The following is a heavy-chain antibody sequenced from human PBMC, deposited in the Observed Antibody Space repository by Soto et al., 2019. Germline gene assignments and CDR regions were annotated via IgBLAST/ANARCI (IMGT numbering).Heavy chain of an antibody. V-gene: IGHV1-2*04. D-gene: IGHD2-8*01. Sequence: ASVKGSCKASGYSFTDYHIHWVRQAPGQGLEWLGRINPKSGGTSTAQKFQGWVTMTRDRSISTVYMELTRLRSDDTAVYFCARGHSTDCSNGVCSFFYNHEMDVWGQGTTVTVSS. CDR2: INPKSGGT. CDR3: ARGHSTDCSNGVCSFFYNHEMDV. CDR1: GYSFTDYH. J-gene: IGHJ6*02.